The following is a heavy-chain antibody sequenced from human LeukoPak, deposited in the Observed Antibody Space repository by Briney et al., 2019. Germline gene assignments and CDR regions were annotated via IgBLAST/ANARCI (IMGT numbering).Heavy chain of an antibody. D-gene: IGHD3-10*01. V-gene: IGHV1-8*02. Sequence: EASVKVSCKASGYTLTGYYMYWVRQAPGQGLEWMGWMNPNSGNTGCAQKFQGRVTMTRNTSISTAYMELSSLRSEDTAVYYCARGRGVATRRYNWFDPWGQGTLVTVSS. CDR3: ARGRGVATRRYNWFDP. CDR2: MNPNSGNT. J-gene: IGHJ5*02. CDR1: GYTLTGYY.